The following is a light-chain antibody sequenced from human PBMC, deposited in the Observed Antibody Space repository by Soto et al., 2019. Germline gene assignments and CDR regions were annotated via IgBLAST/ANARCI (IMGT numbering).Light chain of an antibody. CDR1: QSVLYSSNNKNY. CDR2: WAS. CDR3: RQYGSTPPT. V-gene: IGKV4-1*01. Sequence: DIVMTQSPDSLAVSLGERAPINCKSSQSVLYSSNNKNYLAWYQQRPGQPPKLLIYWASTRESGVPDRFSGSGSGTDFTLASTSLQAEDVAVYYCRQYGSTPPTFGQGTKFEI. J-gene: IGKJ2*01.